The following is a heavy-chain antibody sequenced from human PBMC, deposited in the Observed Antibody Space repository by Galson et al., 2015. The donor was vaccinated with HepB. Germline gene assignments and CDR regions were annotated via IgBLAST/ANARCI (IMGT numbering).Heavy chain of an antibody. CDR3: TTHLGYCSSTSCYGGAFDI. D-gene: IGHD2-2*01. CDR2: IKSKTDGGTT. V-gene: IGHV3-15*07. J-gene: IGHJ3*02. Sequence: SLRLSCAASGFTFSNAWMNWVRQAPGKGLEWVGRIKSKTDGGTTDYAAPVKGRFTISRDDSKNTLYLQMNSLKTEDTAVYYCTTHLGYCSSTSCYGGAFDIWGQGTMVTVSS. CDR1: GFTFSNAW.